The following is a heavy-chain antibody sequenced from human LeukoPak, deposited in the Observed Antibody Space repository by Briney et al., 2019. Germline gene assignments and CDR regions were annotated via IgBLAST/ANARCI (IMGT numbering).Heavy chain of an antibody. CDR2: INGGGNTT. J-gene: IGHJ6*03. CDR1: GFAFSSFA. CDR3: TKELHVAVAVADYYYVYMDI. V-gene: IGHV3-23*01. Sequence: GGSLRLPCAASGFAFSSFAMGWVRQSPGKGLEWLSTINGGGNTTFYADSVKGRFTISRDNSKNTLYLHMDSLRPDDTAIYYCTKELHVAVAVADYYYVYMDIWGRGTAVSVSS. D-gene: IGHD6-19*01.